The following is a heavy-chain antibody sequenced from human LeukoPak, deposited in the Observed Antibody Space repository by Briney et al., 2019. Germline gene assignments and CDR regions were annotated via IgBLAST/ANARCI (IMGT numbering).Heavy chain of an antibody. J-gene: IGHJ4*02. Sequence: PSETLSLTCSVSGGSIRSSTYYWGWIRQPPGKGLEWIGSMYYSGTTYYNPSLKSRVTISVDQSKNQLSLKLNSVTAADTALYYHASDVGRGLAAAGSWGQGTLVTVSS. CDR1: GGSIRSSTYY. V-gene: IGHV4-39*01. CDR2: MYYSGTT. CDR3: ASDVGRGLAAAGS. D-gene: IGHD6-13*01.